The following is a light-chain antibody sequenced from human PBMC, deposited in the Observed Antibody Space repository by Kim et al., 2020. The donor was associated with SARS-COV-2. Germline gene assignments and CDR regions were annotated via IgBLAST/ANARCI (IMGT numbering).Light chain of an antibody. CDR1: QRPVNRYVHSY. CDR3: LRGTHWPKT. J-gene: IGKJ2*01. CDR2: QVS. Sequence: PAPIFCRYCQRPVNRYVHSYLYCLPQRPAQSPRRLIFQVSKRDSGVRDIFSGRGSGTDFTLKIRGVGAEYVGVYYCLRGTHWPKTFGQGTKLEIK. V-gene: IGKV2-30*01.